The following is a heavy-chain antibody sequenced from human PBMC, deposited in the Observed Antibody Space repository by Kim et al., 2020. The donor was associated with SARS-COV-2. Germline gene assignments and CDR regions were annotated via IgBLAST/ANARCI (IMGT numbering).Heavy chain of an antibody. CDR2: ISWNSGSI. CDR3: AKAEYYDYVWGRYRYDY. V-gene: IGHV3-9*01. J-gene: IGHJ6*01. Sequence: GGSLRLSCAASGFTFDDYAMHWVRQAPGKGLEWVSGISWNSGSIGYADSVKGRFTISRDNAKNSLYLQMNSLRAEDTALYYCAKAEYYDYVWGRYRYDY. CDR1: GFTFDDYA. D-gene: IGHD3-16*02.